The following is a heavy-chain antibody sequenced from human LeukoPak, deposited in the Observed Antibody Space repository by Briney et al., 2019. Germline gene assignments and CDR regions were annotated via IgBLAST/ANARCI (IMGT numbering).Heavy chain of an antibody. CDR3: ARGRQEVSMIVVVMTAVSHYLDV. CDR1: GGSFSGYY. CDR2: INPSGRI. J-gene: IGHJ6*03. V-gene: IGHV4-34*01. Sequence: SETLSLTCAVYGGSFSGYYWTWIRQAPGKGLEWIGEINPSGRISYNPSLKSRLTISVDASKNQFSLNLRSLTAADTAVYYCARGRQEVSMIVVVMTAVSHYLDVWGKGTTVTVS. D-gene: IGHD3-22*01.